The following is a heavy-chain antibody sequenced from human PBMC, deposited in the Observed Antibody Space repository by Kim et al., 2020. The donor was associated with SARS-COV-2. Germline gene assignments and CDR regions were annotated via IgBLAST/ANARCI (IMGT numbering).Heavy chain of an antibody. J-gene: IGHJ5*02. Sequence: NYYPTLKRRGTMAVDTSKDQYALKVSSVTAADTAVYYCARGRRLGWFDPWGQGTLVTVSS. CDR3: ARGRRLGWFDP. D-gene: IGHD6-6*01. V-gene: IGHV4-4*07.